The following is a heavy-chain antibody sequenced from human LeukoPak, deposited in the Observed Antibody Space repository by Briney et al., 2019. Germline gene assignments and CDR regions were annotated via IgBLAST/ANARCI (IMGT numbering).Heavy chain of an antibody. CDR3: ARVRYYYDSSGYYPPYWYFDL. Sequence: PSETLSLTCTVSGGFISTYYWSWIRQPPGKGLEWIGYIYYSGSTNYNPSLKSRVTISADTSKNQFSLKLSSVTAADTAVYYCARVRYYYDSSGYYPPYWYFDLWGRGTLVTVSS. V-gene: IGHV4-59*01. D-gene: IGHD3-22*01. J-gene: IGHJ2*01. CDR1: GGFISTYY. CDR2: IYYSGST.